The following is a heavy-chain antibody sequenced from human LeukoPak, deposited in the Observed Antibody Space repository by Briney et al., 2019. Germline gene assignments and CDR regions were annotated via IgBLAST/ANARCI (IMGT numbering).Heavy chain of an antibody. J-gene: IGHJ4*02. CDR3: ASGPLLAYSSSWWDYFDY. V-gene: IGHV3-48*04. CDR2: ISSSSSTI. Sequence: GGSLRLSCAASGFTFSSYSMNWVRQAPGKGLEWVSYISSSSSTIYYADSVKGRFTISRDNAKNSLYLQMNSLRAEDTAVYYCASGPLLAYSSSWWDYFDYWGQGTLVTVSS. D-gene: IGHD6-13*01. CDR1: GFTFSSYS.